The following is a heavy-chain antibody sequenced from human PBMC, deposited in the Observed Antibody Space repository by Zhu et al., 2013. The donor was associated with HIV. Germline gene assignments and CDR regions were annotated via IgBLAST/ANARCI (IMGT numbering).Heavy chain of an antibody. CDR1: GGTFSSCA. CDR2: IIPIFGTA. D-gene: IGHD3-10*01. V-gene: IGHV1-69*06. Sequence: QVQLVQSGAEVKKPGSSVKVSCKASGGTFSSCAINWVRQAPGQGLEWMGGIIPIFGTANYAQRFQGRVTITADKSTSTAYMELSSLRSEDTAVYSCARDRELVRGVYGMDVWGPGTTVTVSS. J-gene: IGHJ6*02. CDR3: ARDRELVRGVYGMDV.